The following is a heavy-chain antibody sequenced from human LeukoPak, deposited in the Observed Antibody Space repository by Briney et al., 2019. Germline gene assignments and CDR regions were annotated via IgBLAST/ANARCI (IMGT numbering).Heavy chain of an antibody. CDR2: IYTSGTT. J-gene: IGHJ5*02. V-gene: IGHV4-61*02. CDR1: GGAISSGSYY. Sequence: SETLSLTCTVSGGAISSGSYYWSWIRQSAGKGLEWIGRIYTSGTTNSNPSLKSRVTISVDTSKNQFSLKLSSVTAADTAVYYCARTGYSSSWYRFDPWGQGTLVTVSS. D-gene: IGHD6-13*01. CDR3: ARTGYSSSWYRFDP.